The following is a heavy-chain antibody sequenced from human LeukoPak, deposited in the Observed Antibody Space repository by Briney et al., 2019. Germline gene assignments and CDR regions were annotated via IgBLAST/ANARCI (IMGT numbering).Heavy chain of an antibody. V-gene: IGHV1-2*02. Sequence: EASVRVSCKASGYTFTGYYMHWVRQAPGQGLEWMGWINPNSGGTNYAQKFQGRVTMTRDTSISTAYMELSRLRSDDTAVYYCARYSRVEFWSGYRQTPGRNWFDPWGQGTLVTVSS. D-gene: IGHD3-3*01. CDR3: ARYSRVEFWSGYRQTPGRNWFDP. J-gene: IGHJ5*02. CDR2: INPNSGGT. CDR1: GYTFTGYY.